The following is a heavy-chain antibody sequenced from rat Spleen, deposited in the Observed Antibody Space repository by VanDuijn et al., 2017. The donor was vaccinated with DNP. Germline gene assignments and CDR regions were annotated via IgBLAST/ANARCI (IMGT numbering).Heavy chain of an antibody. D-gene: IGHD1-4*01. Sequence: QVQLQQSGAELAKPGSSVKISCKASGYTFTSYYIAWIKQATGQGLEYIGYIYTGSGGTNYNEKFKGKATLTVDKSSSTAFMQLSSLTPDDSAVYYCARRAPTRDYAMDAWGQGTSVTVSS. V-gene: IGHV1-43*01. CDR1: GYTFTSYY. CDR3: ARRAPTRDYAMDA. CDR2: IYTGSGGT. J-gene: IGHJ4*01.